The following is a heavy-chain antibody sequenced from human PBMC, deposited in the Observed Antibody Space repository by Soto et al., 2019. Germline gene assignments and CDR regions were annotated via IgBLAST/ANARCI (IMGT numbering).Heavy chain of an antibody. V-gene: IGHV3-23*01. CDR2: ISDSGTLT. D-gene: IGHD2-2*01. Sequence: EVQLLESGGGLVQPGGSLRLSCAASGFTFSSYAMKWVRQAPGKGLEWVSLISDSGTLTYYADSVKGRFTISRDNSGNTLCLQMYSLRAEDTAVYYCARYIPGVRYYGMDVSGQGTTVTVSS. J-gene: IGHJ6*02. CDR1: GFTFSSYA. CDR3: ARYIPGVRYYGMDV.